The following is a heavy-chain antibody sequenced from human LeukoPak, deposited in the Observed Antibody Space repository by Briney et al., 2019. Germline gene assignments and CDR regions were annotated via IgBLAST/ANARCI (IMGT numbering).Heavy chain of an antibody. J-gene: IGHJ4*02. CDR2: ISYDGSNK. D-gene: IGHD1-26*01. CDR1: GLTFSSYG. Sequence: PGGSLRLSCAASGLTFSSYGMHWVRQAPGKGLEWVAVISYDGSNKYYADSVKGRFTISRDNSKNTLYLQMNSLRAEDTAVYYCAKPSGSGFDYWGQGTLVTVSS. CDR3: AKPSGSGFDY. V-gene: IGHV3-30*18.